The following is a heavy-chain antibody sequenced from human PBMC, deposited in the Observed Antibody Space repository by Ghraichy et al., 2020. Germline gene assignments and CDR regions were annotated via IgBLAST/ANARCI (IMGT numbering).Heavy chain of an antibody. CDR3: ARTSIWIVGSGSYLAY. D-gene: IGHD1-26*01. Sequence: GGSLRLSCAASGFTFSSYGMHWVRQAPGKGLEWVAVIWYDGSNKYYADSVKGRFTISRDNSKNTLYLQMNSLRAEDTAVYYCARTSIWIVGSGSYLAYWGQGTLVTVSS. CDR2: IWYDGSNK. V-gene: IGHV3-33*01. CDR1: GFTFSSYG. J-gene: IGHJ4*02.